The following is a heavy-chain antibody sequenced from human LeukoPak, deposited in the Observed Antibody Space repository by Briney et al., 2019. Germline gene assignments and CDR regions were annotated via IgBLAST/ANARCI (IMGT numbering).Heavy chain of an antibody. D-gene: IGHD6-6*01. Sequence: GGXLRLSCAASGFTFSSYAMSWVRQAPGKGLEGGSAISGSGGSTYYADSVKGGFTISRDNSKNRLYLQMNSLRAEDTAVYYCAKDRRYSTSGWFDPWGQGTLVTVS. CDR1: GFTFSSYA. J-gene: IGHJ5*02. CDR2: ISGSGGST. V-gene: IGHV3-23*01. CDR3: AKDRRYSTSGWFDP.